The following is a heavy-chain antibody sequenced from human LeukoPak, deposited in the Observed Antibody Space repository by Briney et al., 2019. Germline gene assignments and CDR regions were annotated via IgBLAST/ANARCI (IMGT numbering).Heavy chain of an antibody. CDR1: GLTFSNYE. J-gene: IGHJ4*02. CDR3: ARDSSGWYYFDY. V-gene: IGHV3-48*03. D-gene: IGHD6-19*01. Sequence: PGGSLRLSCAASGLTFSNYEMNWVRQAPGKGLEWVSYISRSSGSSIYCADSVKGRFTISRDNAKNSLYLQMNSLRAEDTAVYYCARDSSGWYYFDYWGQGILVTVSS. CDR2: ISRSSGSSI.